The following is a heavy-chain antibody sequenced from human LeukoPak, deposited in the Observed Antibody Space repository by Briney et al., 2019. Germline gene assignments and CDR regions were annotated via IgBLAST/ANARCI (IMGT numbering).Heavy chain of an antibody. J-gene: IGHJ4*02. D-gene: IGHD6-19*01. V-gene: IGHV3-30-3*01. CDR2: ISYDGSNK. Sequence: PGWSLRLSCAASGFTFSSSAMHWVRQAPDKGLEGVAVISYDGSNKYYADSVKGRFTISRDNYKNTLYLQMNSLRADDTAVYYCARDRDSSGWYEGFDYWGQGTLVTVSS. CDR1: GFTFSSSA. CDR3: ARDRDSSGWYEGFDY.